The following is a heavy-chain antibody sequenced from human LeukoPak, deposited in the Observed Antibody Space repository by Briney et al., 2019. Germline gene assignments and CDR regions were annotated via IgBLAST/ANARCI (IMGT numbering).Heavy chain of an antibody. D-gene: IGHD3-22*01. J-gene: IGHJ5*02. V-gene: IGHV3-21*01. CDR1: GFTFSSYS. CDR3: GKGQGSYDSSGYSFDP. CDR2: ISSSSSYI. Sequence: KPGGSLRLSCAASGFTFSSYSMNWVRQAPGKGLEWVSSISSSSSYIYYADSVKGRFTISRDNAKNSLYLQMNSLRPEDTAVYYCGKGQGSYDSSGYSFDPWGQGTLVTVSS.